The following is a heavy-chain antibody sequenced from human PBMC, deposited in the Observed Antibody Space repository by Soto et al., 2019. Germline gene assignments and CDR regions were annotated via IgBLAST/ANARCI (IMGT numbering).Heavy chain of an antibody. Sequence: SETLSLTCAVSGGSISSGGYSWSWIRQPPGKGLEWIGYIYHSGSTYYNPSLKSRVTISVDRSKNQFSLKLSSVTAADTAVYYCARVSILTGYSQVTLFDYWGQGTLVTVSS. CDR3: ARVSILTGYSQVTLFDY. D-gene: IGHD3-9*01. CDR1: GGSISSGGYS. CDR2: IYHSGST. J-gene: IGHJ4*02. V-gene: IGHV4-30-2*01.